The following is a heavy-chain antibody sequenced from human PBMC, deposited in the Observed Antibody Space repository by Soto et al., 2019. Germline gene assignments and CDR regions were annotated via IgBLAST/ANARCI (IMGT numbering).Heavy chain of an antibody. CDR3: ANIAVFEFDY. D-gene: IGHD5-12*01. J-gene: IGHJ4*02. CDR2: IIPIFGTA. V-gene: IGHV1-69*13. CDR1: GGTFSSYA. Sequence: ASVKVSCKASGGTFSSYAISWVRQAPGQGLEWKGGIIPIFGTANYAQKFQGRVTITADESTSTAYMELSILSFEDTAVYYCANIAVFEFDYWGQGTLVTVSS.